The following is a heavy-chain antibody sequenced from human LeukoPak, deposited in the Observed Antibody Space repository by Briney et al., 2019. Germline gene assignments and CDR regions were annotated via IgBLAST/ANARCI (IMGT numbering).Heavy chain of an antibody. Sequence: PGGSLRLSCAASGFTFSSYWMSWVRQAPGKGLEWVSAISGTGGITYYADSLKGRFTISRDNSKNTLNLQMNSLRAEDTAVYYCAKSTMVRGVINGPLDYWGQGTLVTVSS. J-gene: IGHJ4*02. CDR1: GFTFSSYW. CDR2: ISGTGGIT. CDR3: AKSTMVRGVINGPLDY. D-gene: IGHD3-10*01. V-gene: IGHV3-23*01.